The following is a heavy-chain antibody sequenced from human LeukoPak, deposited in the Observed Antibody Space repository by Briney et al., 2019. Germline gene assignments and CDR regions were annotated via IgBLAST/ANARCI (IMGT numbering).Heavy chain of an antibody. V-gene: IGHV1-8*01. J-gene: IGHJ4*02. CDR2: VNPVTGNA. CDR3: ASAPMGTAALY. D-gene: IGHD2-2*01. Sequence: ASVKVSCKASGYTFTNFDINWVRQAPGQGLEWMGWVNPVTGNAGSAQKFQGRVTLTRDTSISTAYMELSSLTSDDTAFYYCASAPMGTAALYWGQGTLVTVYS. CDR1: GYTFTNFD.